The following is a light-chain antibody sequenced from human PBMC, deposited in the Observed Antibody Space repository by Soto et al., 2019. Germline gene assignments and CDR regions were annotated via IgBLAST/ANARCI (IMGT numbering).Light chain of an antibody. CDR1: SSDVGAYKY. CDR3: TSYVGNDIWV. Sequence: QSALTQPPSASGSPGQSVTISCTGTSSDVGAYKYFSWYQQYPGKAPKLMIYEVTKRPSGVPDRFSGSKSGNTASLTVSGLQAEDEADYYCTSYVGNDIWVFGGGTQLTVL. CDR2: EVT. V-gene: IGLV2-8*01. J-gene: IGLJ3*02.